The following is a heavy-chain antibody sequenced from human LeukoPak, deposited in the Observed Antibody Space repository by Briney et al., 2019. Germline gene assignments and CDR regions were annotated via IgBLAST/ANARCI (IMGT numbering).Heavy chain of an antibody. CDR1: GFTFSSYS. V-gene: IGHV3-7*01. CDR3: LQRGFDY. J-gene: IGHJ4*02. D-gene: IGHD3-16*01. Sequence: GESLRLSCAASGFTFSSYSMNWVRQAPGKGLEWVANIKKDGRDKHYVDSVEGRFTISRDNAKNSLYLQMNSLRVEDTAVYYCLQRGFDYWGQGALVTVSS. CDR2: IKKDGRDK.